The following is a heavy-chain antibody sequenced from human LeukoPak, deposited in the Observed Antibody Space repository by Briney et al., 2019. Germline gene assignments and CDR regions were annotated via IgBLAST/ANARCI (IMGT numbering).Heavy chain of an antibody. CDR1: GFTFSSYG. CDR2: ISYDGSNK. J-gene: IGHJ3*02. Sequence: PGGSLRLSCAASGFTFSSYGMHWVRQAPGKGLERVAVISYDGSNKYYADSVKGRFTISRDNSKNTLYLQMNSLRAEDTAVYYCARAGKDTLDAFDIWGQGTMVTVSS. V-gene: IGHV3-30*03. CDR3: ARAGKDTLDAFDI.